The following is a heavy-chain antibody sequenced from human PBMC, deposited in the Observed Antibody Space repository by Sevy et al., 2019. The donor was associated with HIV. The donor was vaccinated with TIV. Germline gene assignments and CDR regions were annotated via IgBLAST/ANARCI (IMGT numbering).Heavy chain of an antibody. J-gene: IGHJ4*02. CDR3: ARDLPPSATTVAHFDC. CDR1: GFPFSSYE. V-gene: IGHV3-48*03. D-gene: IGHD4-17*01. CDR2: ITNSGTTK. Sequence: GGSLRLSCTASGFPFSSYEMNWVRQAPGKGLEWVSYITNSGTTKYYSDSVRGPFTISRDNARNSLHLQMNSLRAEATAVYYCARDLPPSATTVAHFDCWGQGTLVTVSS.